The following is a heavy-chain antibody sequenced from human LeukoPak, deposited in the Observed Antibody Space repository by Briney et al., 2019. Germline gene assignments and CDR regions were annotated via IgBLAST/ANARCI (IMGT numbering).Heavy chain of an antibody. V-gene: IGHV5-51*01. CDR1: GYSFTSYW. Sequence: PGESLKISCKGSGYSFTSYWIGWVRRMPGKGLEWMGIIYPGDSDTRYSPSFQGQVTISADKSISTAYLQWSSLKASDTAMYYCARRWEDTMISNWFDPWGQGTLVTVSS. CDR3: ARRWEDTMISNWFDP. D-gene: IGHD3-22*01. CDR2: IYPGDSDT. J-gene: IGHJ5*02.